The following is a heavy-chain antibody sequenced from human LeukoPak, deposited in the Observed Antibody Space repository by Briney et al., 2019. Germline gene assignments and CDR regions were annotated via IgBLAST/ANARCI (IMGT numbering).Heavy chain of an antibody. D-gene: IGHD6-6*01. Sequence: KAGGSLRLSCAASGFTFSSNSMNWVRQAPGKGLEWVSSISTSSSYIDYADSVKGRFTISRDNAKNSLYLQMNSLRADDTAVYYCARGSSNIAARDNWFDPWGQGTLVTVSS. CDR1: GFTFSSNS. CDR3: ARGSSNIAARDNWFDP. CDR2: ISTSSSYI. V-gene: IGHV3-21*01. J-gene: IGHJ5*02.